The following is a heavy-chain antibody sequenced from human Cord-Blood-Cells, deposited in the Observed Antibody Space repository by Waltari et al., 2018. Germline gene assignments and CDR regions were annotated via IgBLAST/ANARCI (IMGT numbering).Heavy chain of an antibody. J-gene: IGHJ4*02. CDR3: ATEDGLLTAAAGTFGY. V-gene: IGHV1-24*01. CDR1: GYTLTELS. Sequence: QVQLVQSGAEVKKPGASVKVSCKVSGYTLTELSMHWVRQAPGKGLEWRGGFDHEDGETIYAQKFQGRVTMTEDTSTDTAYMELSSLRSEDTAVYYCATEDGLLTAAAGTFGYWGQGTLVTVSS. CDR2: FDHEDGET. D-gene: IGHD6-13*01.